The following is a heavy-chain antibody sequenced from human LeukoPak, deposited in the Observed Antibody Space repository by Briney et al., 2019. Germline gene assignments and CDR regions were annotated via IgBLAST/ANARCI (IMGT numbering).Heavy chain of an antibody. CDR2: IKQYGSEK. CDR3: ARDKYYYDSSGYYGTNGGFDY. Sequence: GGSLRLSCAASGFTFSSYWMSWVRQAPGKGLEWVANIKQYGSEKYYVDSVKGRFTISRDNAKNSLYLQMNSLRAEDTAVYYCARDKYYYDSSGYYGTNGGFDYWGQGTLVTVSS. V-gene: IGHV3-7*01. D-gene: IGHD3-22*01. CDR1: GFTFSSYW. J-gene: IGHJ4*02.